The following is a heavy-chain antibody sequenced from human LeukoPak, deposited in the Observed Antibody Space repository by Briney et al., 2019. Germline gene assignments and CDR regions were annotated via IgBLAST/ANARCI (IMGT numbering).Heavy chain of an antibody. D-gene: IGHD6-19*01. CDR2: IYYSGST. J-gene: IGHJ1*01. V-gene: IGHV4-59*01. CDR3: ARGGWYPESFQH. CDR1: GGSISSYY. Sequence: NTSETLSLTCTVSGGSISSYYWNGIRQPPGKGLEWIGYIYYSGSTNYNPSLKSRVTISVDTSKNQFSLKLSSVTAADTAVYYCARGGWYPESFQHWGQGALVTVSS.